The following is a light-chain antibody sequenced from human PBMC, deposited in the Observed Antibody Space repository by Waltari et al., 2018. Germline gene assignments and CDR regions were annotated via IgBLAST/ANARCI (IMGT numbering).Light chain of an antibody. Sequence: IVLTQSTATLSLSPGDRATISCRASQSIGTFLAWLQQKPGQAPSLLIYDASYRATDIPARFSGAGSGTDFTLTISSLEPEDFAVYFCQQRSDWPRTFGQGTRVEIK. CDR3: QQRSDWPRT. CDR2: DAS. CDR1: QSIGTF. J-gene: IGKJ1*01. V-gene: IGKV3-11*01.